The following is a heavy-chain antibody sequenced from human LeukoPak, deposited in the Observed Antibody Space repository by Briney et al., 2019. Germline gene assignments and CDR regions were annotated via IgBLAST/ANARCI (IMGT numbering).Heavy chain of an antibody. CDR3: ARIAAEGAQSHYYYMDV. CDR1: GFSLSTSGVG. CDR2: IYWDDDK. Sequence: SGPTLVKPTQTLTLTCTFSGFSLSTSGVGVGWIRQPPGKALEWLALIYWDDDKRYSPSLKSRLTITKDTSKNQVVLTMTNMDPVDTATYYCARIAAEGAQSHYYYMDVWGKGTTVTVSS. J-gene: IGHJ6*03. V-gene: IGHV2-5*02. D-gene: IGHD1-26*01.